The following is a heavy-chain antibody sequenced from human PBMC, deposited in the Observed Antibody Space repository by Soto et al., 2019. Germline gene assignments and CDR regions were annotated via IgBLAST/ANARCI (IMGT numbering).Heavy chain of an antibody. CDR3: ARGGYYYDSSGYSPRDYYYYYGMDV. V-gene: IGHV6-1*01. D-gene: IGHD3-22*01. CDR1: GDSVSSNSAA. J-gene: IGHJ6*02. Sequence: SQTLSLTCAISGDSVSSNSAAWNWIRQSPSRGLEWLGRTYYRSKWYNDYAVSVKSRITINPDTSKNQFSLQLNSVTPEDTAVYYCARGGYYYDSSGYSPRDYYYYYGMDVSGQATTVTVSS. CDR2: TYYRSKWYN.